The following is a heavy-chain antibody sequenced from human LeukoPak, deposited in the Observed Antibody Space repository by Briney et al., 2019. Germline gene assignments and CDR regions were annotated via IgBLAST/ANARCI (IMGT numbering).Heavy chain of an antibody. CDR3: ARGSGYSYGPFDY. CDR2: INSDGSST. Sequence: PGGSLRLSCAASGFTFSSYWMHWVRQAPGKGLAWVSRINSDGSSTSYADSVKGRFTISGDNAKNTLYLQMNSLRAEDTAVYYCARGSGYSYGPFDYWGQGTLVTVSS. CDR1: GFTFSSYW. D-gene: IGHD5-18*01. J-gene: IGHJ4*02. V-gene: IGHV3-74*01.